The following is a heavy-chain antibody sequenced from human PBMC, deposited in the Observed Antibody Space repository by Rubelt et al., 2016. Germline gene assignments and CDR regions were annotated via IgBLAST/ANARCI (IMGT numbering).Heavy chain of an antibody. J-gene: IGHJ5*02. CDR3: ARAPRLITFGGVIGHSSWFDP. V-gene: IGHV4-4*02. Sequence: SNWWSWVRQPPGKGLEWIGEIYHSGSTNYNPSLKSRVTISVNKSKNQFSLKLSSVTAADTAVYYCARAPRLITFGGVIGHSSWFDPWGQGTLVTVSS. CDR1: SNW. CDR2: IYHSGST. D-gene: IGHD3-16*02.